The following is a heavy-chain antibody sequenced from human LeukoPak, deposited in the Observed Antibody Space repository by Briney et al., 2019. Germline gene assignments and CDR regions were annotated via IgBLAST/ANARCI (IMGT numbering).Heavy chain of an antibody. J-gene: IGHJ4*02. Sequence: SETLSLTCTVSGGSISSYWWSWVRQPPGRGLEWIGHIFHSGSTTYNASLQSRVTISVDTSKNQFSLNLNSVTAADTALYYCARFTRYDGGGYYLDYWGQGTLVTVSS. CDR3: ARFTRYDGGGYYLDY. D-gene: IGHD3-22*01. V-gene: IGHV4-59*08. CDR2: IFHSGST. CDR1: GGSISSYW.